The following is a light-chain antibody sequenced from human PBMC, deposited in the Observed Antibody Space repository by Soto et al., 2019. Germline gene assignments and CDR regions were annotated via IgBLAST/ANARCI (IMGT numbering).Light chain of an antibody. CDR2: EGN. V-gene: IGLV2-14*02. CDR1: RNDIGTYNL. J-gene: IGLJ3*02. Sequence: QSVLTQPASVSESPGQSISISCGGGRNDIGTYNLVSWYQQHPGKAPKLIIYEGNKRPSGVSNRFSGSRSGNTASLTISGLQAEDEADYYCCSYTSSSTWVFGGGTKLTVL. CDR3: CSYTSSSTWV.